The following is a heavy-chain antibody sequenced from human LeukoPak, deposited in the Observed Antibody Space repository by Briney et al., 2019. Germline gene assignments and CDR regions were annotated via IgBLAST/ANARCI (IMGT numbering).Heavy chain of an antibody. CDR3: VRLWISHAFDI. CDR2: TYYRSKWYH. J-gene: IGHJ3*02. Sequence: SQTLSLTCAISGDSVSSNNAAWVWIRQSPSRGLEWLGRTYYRSKWYHDYAVSVKSRISFNPDTSKNQFFLQLNSVTPEDTAVYYCVRLWISHAFDIWGQGTMVTVSS. D-gene: IGHD5-12*01. V-gene: IGHV6-1*01. CDR1: GDSVSSNNAA.